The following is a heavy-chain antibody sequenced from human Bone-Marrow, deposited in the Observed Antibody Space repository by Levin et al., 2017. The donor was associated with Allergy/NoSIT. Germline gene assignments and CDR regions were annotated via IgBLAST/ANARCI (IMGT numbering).Heavy chain of an antibody. Sequence: SCATSGFPFSSYRINWVRQAPGKGLEWVSSISETGNFIYYADSVKGRFTISRDNAKNSVFLQMDSLRAEDTALYYCARDLGGSLLIGVMGHWGQGTLVTVSS. D-gene: IGHD2-8*01. CDR3: ARDLGGSLLIGVMGH. V-gene: IGHV3-21*01. CDR2: ISETGNFI. CDR1: GFPFSSYR. J-gene: IGHJ4*02.